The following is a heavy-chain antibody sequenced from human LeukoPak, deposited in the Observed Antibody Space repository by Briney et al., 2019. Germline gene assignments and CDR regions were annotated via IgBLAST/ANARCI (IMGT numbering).Heavy chain of an antibody. Sequence: TSETLSLTCTVSGASISSYYWNWIRQPPGKGLEWIGYIYYSGSTNYNPSLKSRVTISVDTSKNQFSLKLSSVTAADTAVYYCARDKDAFDIWGQGTMVTVSS. J-gene: IGHJ3*02. CDR2: IYYSGST. CDR3: ARDKDAFDI. CDR1: GASISSYY. V-gene: IGHV4-59*01.